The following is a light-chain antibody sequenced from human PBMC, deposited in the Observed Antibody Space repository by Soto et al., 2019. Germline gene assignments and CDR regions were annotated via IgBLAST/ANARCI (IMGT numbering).Light chain of an antibody. V-gene: IGKV1-39*01. Sequence: DIQMTQSPSSLSASVGDRVTITCRASQSISSYLNWYQQKPGKAPKLLIYAASSLQSGVPSRFSGSGSGTEFTLTISSLQPEDFANYYCQQSYSTPTVGQGNKLEIK. CDR3: QQSYSTPT. CDR2: AAS. CDR1: QSISSY. J-gene: IGKJ2*01.